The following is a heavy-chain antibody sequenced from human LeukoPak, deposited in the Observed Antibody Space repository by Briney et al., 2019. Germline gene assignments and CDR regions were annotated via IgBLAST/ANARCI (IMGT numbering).Heavy chain of an antibody. CDR2: IYYSGST. J-gene: IGHJ3*02. CDR1: GGSISGSSYY. V-gene: IGHV4-39*01. CDR3: ARIAPTVTTWEADAFDI. Sequence: SETLSLTCTVSGGSISGSSYYWGWIRQPPGKGLEWIGSIYYSGSTYYNPSLKSRVTISVDTSKNQFPLKLNSVTATDTAVYYCARIAPTVTTWEADAFDIWGQGTMVTVSS. D-gene: IGHD4-17*01.